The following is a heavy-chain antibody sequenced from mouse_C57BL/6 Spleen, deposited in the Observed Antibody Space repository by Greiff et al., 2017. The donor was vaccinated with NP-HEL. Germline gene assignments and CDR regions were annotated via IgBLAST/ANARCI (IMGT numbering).Heavy chain of an antibody. V-gene: IGHV5-17*01. CDR2: ISSGSSTI. Sequence: EVMLVESGGGLVKPGGSLKLSCAASGFTFSDYGMHWVRQAPEKGLEWVAYISSGSSTIYYADTVKGRFTISRDNAKNTLFLQMTSLRSEDTAMYYCANTVAYAMDYWGQGTSVTVSS. D-gene: IGHD1-1*01. J-gene: IGHJ4*01. CDR3: ANTVAYAMDY. CDR1: GFTFSDYG.